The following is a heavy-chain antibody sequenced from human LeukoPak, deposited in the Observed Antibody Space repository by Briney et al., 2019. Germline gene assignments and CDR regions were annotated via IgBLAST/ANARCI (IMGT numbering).Heavy chain of an antibody. D-gene: IGHD3-10*01. V-gene: IGHV4-39*01. Sequence: WGWLRQPPGKGPEWIATIYYTGSTYYNPSLKRRVTISIDTSKNQFSLGLTSVTATDTAVYHCARHSGSGSLSRPFDPWGQGTLVTVPS. CDR3: ARHSGSGSLSRPFDP. J-gene: IGHJ5*02. CDR2: IYYTGST.